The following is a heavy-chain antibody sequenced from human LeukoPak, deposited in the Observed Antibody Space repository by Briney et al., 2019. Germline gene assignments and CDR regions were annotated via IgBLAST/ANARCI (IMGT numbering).Heavy chain of an antibody. J-gene: IGHJ4*02. Sequence: PGGSLRLSCAASGFTFSSYAMHWVRQAPGKGLKWVAVISYDGSNKYYEDSGKGRFTISRDNSKNPLHLQMNSLRAEDTAVYYCARTGSLDYWGQGTLVTVSS. D-gene: IGHD3-10*01. CDR1: GFTFSSYA. V-gene: IGHV3-30-3*01. CDR3: ARTGSLDY. CDR2: ISYDGSNK.